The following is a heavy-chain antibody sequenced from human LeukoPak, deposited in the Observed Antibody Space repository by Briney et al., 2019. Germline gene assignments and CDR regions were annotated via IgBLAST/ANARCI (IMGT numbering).Heavy chain of an antibody. D-gene: IGHD1-26*01. CDR1: GXTFSSYE. CDR2: ISSGGSTV. J-gene: IGHJ3*02. CDR3: ARVIIVGATGI. Sequence: GGSLRLSCAASGXTFSSYEMNWVRQAPGKGLERVSYISSGGSTVHYADSVKGRFTISRDNAKNSLYLQMNSLRAEDTAVYYCARVIIVGATGIWGQGTMVTVSS. V-gene: IGHV3-48*03.